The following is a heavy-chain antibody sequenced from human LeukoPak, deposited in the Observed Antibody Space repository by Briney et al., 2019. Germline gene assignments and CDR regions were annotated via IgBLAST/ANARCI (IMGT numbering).Heavy chain of an antibody. D-gene: IGHD6-13*01. CDR1: GGSFSGYY. CDR3: ARPYSSSWYTGDWFDP. CDR2: INHSGST. J-gene: IGHJ5*02. Sequence: SETLSLTCAVYGGSFSGYYWSWIRQPPGKGLEWIGEINHSGSTNYNPSLKSRVTISVDTSKNQFSLKLSSVTAADTAVYYCARPYSSSWYTGDWFDPWGQGTLVTVSS. V-gene: IGHV4-34*01.